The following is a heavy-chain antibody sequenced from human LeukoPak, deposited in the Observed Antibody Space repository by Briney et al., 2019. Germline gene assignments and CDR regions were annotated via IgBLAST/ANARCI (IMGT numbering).Heavy chain of an antibody. CDR1: GFTLSTHG. CDR2: MWYDGSRE. D-gene: IGHD6-13*01. V-gene: IGHV3-30*02. Sequence: GGSLRLSCAASGFTLSTHGMHWVRQAPGKGLEWVAGMWYDGSREDYADSVKGRFTISRDMSKNTLNLQMNSLRAEDTAVYYCAKDWGGYSSSWYKVNYYYYGMDVWGQGTTVTVSS. J-gene: IGHJ6*02. CDR3: AKDWGGYSSSWYKVNYYYYGMDV.